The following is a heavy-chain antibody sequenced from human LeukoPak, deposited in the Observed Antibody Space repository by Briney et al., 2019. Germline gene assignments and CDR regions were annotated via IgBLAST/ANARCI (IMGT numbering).Heavy chain of an antibody. J-gene: IGHJ4*02. D-gene: IGHD3-9*01. Sequence: SETLSLTCTVSGGSISSYYLSWIRQPAGKGLEWIGRIYTSGSTNYNPSLKSRVTMSVDTSKNQFSLKLSSVTAADTAVHYCAREGSYYDILTGYYYGYFDYWGQGTLVTVSS. CDR2: IYTSGST. V-gene: IGHV4-4*07. CDR1: GGSISSYY. CDR3: AREGSYYDILTGYYYGYFDY.